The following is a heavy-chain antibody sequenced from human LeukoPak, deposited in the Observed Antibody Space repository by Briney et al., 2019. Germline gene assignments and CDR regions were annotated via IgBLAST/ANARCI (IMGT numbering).Heavy chain of an antibody. CDR3: ARSTSQGFDY. J-gene: IGHJ4*02. CDR2: FKTDGSTT. CDR1: EFTFNSYW. Sequence: GGSLRLSCAASEFTFNSYWMHWVRQARGRGLVWVSLFKTDGSTTRYADSVKGRFTISRDNAKNTLYLQMNSLRAEDTAVYYCARSTSQGFDYWGQGTPVIVSS. V-gene: IGHV3-74*01.